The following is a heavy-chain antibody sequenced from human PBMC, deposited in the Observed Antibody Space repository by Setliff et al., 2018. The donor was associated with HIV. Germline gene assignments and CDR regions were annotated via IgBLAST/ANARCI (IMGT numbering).Heavy chain of an antibody. CDR1: GGSFSGYY. CDR3: TRAQIAAPRPFDY. CDR2: VNHKGVA. Sequence: SETLSLTCAVYGGSFSGYYWSWIRQPPGRGLEWFGEVNHKGVANYSPSLMRRATISADTSKNQFSLRLSSVTAADTALYFCTRAQIAAPRPFDYWGQGTLVTVSS. V-gene: IGHV4-34*01. D-gene: IGHD2-21*01. J-gene: IGHJ4*02.